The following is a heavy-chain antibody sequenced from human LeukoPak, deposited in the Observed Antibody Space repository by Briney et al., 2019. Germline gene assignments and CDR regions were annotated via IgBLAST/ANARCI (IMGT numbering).Heavy chain of an antibody. CDR3: ARDSSRRPQIYDIATSFSTDF. D-gene: IGHD3-9*01. CDR1: GYTFTNYY. J-gene: IGHJ4*02. CDR2: INPKIGGT. Sequence: ASVKVSCKASGYTFTNYYIHWVRQAPGQGLEWMGLINPKIGGTNYAQSIQCRVSITRNTYITTAYMELTTVTSDDTAVYYCARDSSRRPQIYDIATSFSTDFWGQGTLVTVSS. V-gene: IGHV1-2*02.